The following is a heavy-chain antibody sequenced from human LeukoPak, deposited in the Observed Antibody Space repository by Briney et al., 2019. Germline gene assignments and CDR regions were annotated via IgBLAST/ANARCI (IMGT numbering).Heavy chain of an antibody. CDR1: GGSVSGFY. CDR2: IYHSGFT. D-gene: IGHD2-2*01. CDR3: ARHALAAYCSSTSCHRNRNYYYYYMDV. Sequence: SETLSLTCTVSGGSVSGFYWSWLRQPPGKGLEWIGYIYHSGFTHYNPSLRSRVTISVDTSKNQFSLKLSSVTAADTAVYYCARHALAAYCSSTSCHRNRNYYYYYMDVWGKGTTVTVSS. J-gene: IGHJ6*03. V-gene: IGHV4-59*08.